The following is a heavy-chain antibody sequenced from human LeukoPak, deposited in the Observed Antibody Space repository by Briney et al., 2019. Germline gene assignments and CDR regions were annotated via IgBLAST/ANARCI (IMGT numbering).Heavy chain of an antibody. V-gene: IGHV3-21*01. CDR1: GFTFSTYS. CDR3: ARDLDIVVVPASWFYP. J-gene: IGHJ5*02. CDR2: ISSSRKYI. Sequence: GGSLTLSCPASGFTFSTYSMNWVRQAPGRGLEWVSSISSSRKYIYYADSVKGRFTISRDDAKNSLSLQMNRLRAEDTAVYYCARDLDIVVVPASWFYPWGQGTLVTVSS. D-gene: IGHD2-2*03.